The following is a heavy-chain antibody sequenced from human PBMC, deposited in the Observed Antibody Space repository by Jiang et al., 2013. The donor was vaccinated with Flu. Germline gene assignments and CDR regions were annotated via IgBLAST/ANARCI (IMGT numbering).Heavy chain of an antibody. V-gene: IGHV3-48*03. CDR2: ISSSGSTI. D-gene: IGHD5-18*01. CDR1: GFTFSSYE. Sequence: GGGLVQPGGSLRLSCAASGFTFSSYEMNWVRQAPGKGLEWVSYISSSGSTIYYADSVKGRFTISRDNSKNTLYLQMNSLRAEDTAVYYCAKATAMDILIFDYWGQGTLVTVSS. CDR3: AKATAMDILIFDY. J-gene: IGHJ4*02.